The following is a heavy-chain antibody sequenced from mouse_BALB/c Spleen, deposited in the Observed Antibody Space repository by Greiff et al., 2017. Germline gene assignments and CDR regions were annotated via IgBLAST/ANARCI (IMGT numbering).Heavy chain of an antibody. Sequence: VKLQESGPGLVAPSQSLSITCTVSGFSLTDYGVSWIRQPPGKGLEWLGVIWGGGSTYYNSALKSRLSISKDNSKSQVFLKMNSLQTDDTAMYYCADPGAHGYYLDAWYFDVWGEGTTVTVSA. J-gene: IGHJ1*01. CDR1: GFSLTDYG. CDR2: IWGGGST. D-gene: IGHD2-3*01. CDR3: ADPGAHGYYLDAWYFDV. V-gene: IGHV2-6-5*01.